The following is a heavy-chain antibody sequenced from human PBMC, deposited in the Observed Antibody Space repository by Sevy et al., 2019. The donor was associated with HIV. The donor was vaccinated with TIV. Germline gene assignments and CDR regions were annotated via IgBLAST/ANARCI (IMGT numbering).Heavy chain of an antibody. J-gene: IGHJ6*02. Sequence: GGSLRLSCIGSGFSFSYYGIHWVRQSPGKGLDWVALISHDGINEYYADSVKGRFTLIRDNSKNTVYLEMNSLRNEDTAIYFCANAYSGSYSHSYRYALDVWGQGTTVTVSS. CDR1: GFSFSYYG. CDR3: ANAYSGSYSHSYRYALDV. V-gene: IGHV3-30*18. CDR2: ISHDGINE. D-gene: IGHD1-26*01.